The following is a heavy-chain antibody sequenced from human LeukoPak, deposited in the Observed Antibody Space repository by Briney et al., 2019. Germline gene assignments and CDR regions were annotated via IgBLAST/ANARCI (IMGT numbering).Heavy chain of an antibody. V-gene: IGHV3-23*01. J-gene: IGHJ4*02. CDR1: GFSFSSYG. D-gene: IGHD6-19*01. Sequence: GGSLRLSCAASGFSFSSYGMSWVRQAPGKGLEWVSSISGSGGSTYYADSVKGRFTISRDNSKNMLYLQMNSLRAEDTAVYYCAWRSSGWYFDYWGQGTLVTVSS. CDR2: ISGSGGST. CDR3: AWRSSGWYFDY.